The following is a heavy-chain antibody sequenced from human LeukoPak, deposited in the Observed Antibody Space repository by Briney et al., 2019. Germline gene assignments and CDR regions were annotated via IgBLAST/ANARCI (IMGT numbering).Heavy chain of an antibody. J-gene: IGHJ5*02. V-gene: IGHV4-30-2*01. CDR2: IYHSGST. D-gene: IGHD3-10*01. Sequence: SETLSLTCAVSGGSISSGGYSWSWIRQPPGKGLEWIGYIYHSGSTYYNPSLKSRVTISVDRPKNQFSLKLSSVTAADTAVYYCARGITMVRGVPNWFDPWGQGTLVTVSS. CDR1: GGSISSGGYS. CDR3: ARGITMVRGVPNWFDP.